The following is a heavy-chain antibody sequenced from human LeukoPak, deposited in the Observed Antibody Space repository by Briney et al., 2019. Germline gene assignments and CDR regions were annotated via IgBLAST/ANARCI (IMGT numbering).Heavy chain of an antibody. CDR2: IYTDGST. D-gene: IGHD5-12*01. V-gene: IGHV3-53*04. J-gene: IGHJ6*02. CDR1: GXTVSSNY. Sequence: GGSLRLSCAASGXTVSSNYMTWVRQAPGKGLEWVSLIYTDGSTYYADSVKGRFTISRHNSKNTLYIQMNSLGADDTAVYYCATGYSGYRRSYYYGMDVWGQGTTVTVSS. CDR3: ATGYSGYRRSYYYGMDV.